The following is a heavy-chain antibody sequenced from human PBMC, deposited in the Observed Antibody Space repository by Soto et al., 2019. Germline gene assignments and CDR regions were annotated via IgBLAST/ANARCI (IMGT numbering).Heavy chain of an antibody. V-gene: IGHV3-33*01. CDR1: GFTFSSYG. CDR2: IWYDGSNK. J-gene: IGHJ4*02. CDR3: ARDGYCSGGSCYSVPVFDY. D-gene: IGHD2-15*01. Sequence: GGSLRLSCAASGFTFSSYGMHWVRQAPGKGLDWVAVIWYDGSNKYYADSVKGRFTISRDNSKNTLYLQMNSLRAEDTAVYYCARDGYCSGGSCYSVPVFDYWGQGTLVTVSS.